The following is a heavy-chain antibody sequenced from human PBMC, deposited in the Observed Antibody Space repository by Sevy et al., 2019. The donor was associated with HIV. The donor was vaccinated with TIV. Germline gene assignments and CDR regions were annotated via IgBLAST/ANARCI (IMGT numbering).Heavy chain of an antibody. V-gene: IGHV3-23*01. D-gene: IGHD6-19*01. CDR2: ISSRGGST. Sequence: WGSLRLSCAASGFTFSSYAMSWVRQAPGKGLEWVSTISSRGGSTYYADSVKGRFTISRDNSKNTLSLLMNSLRAEDTALYYCAKAGVAVAGTFDLFYFDYWGQGTLVTVSS. CDR1: GFTFSSYA. CDR3: AKAGVAVAGTFDLFYFDY. J-gene: IGHJ4*02.